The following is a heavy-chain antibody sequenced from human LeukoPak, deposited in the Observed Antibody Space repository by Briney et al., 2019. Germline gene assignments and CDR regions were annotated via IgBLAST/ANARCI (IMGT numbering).Heavy chain of an antibody. CDR1: GFIFSDSG. V-gene: IGHV3-30*02. J-gene: IGHJ3*02. D-gene: IGHD3-10*01. CDR2: IENDASKK. Sequence: GGSLRLSCAASGFIFSDSGMQWVRQAPGKGLEWVAFIENDASKKDYADSMKGRFSISRDNSKNTLYLQMNSLRAEDTAVYFYVKGGLTRFAFDIWGQGTAVTVSS. CDR3: VKGGLTRFAFDI.